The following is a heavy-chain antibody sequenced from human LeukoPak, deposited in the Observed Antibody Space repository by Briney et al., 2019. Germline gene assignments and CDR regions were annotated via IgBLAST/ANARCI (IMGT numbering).Heavy chain of an antibody. J-gene: IGHJ4*02. CDR2: ISSRGGTI. Sequence: GRSLRLSCAASGFTSSTYEMNCFRQAPGKGLEWVSYISSRGGTIYYADSVKGRFTISRDNAKNSLYLQMNSLRAEDTAVYYCPRAYYYYDHWGQGTLVTVSS. V-gene: IGHV3-48*03. CDR3: PRAYYYYDH. CDR1: GFTSSTYE. D-gene: IGHD4/OR15-4a*01.